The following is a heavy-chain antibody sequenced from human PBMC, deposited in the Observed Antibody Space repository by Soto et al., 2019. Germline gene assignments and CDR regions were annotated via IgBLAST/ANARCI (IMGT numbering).Heavy chain of an antibody. D-gene: IGHD4-4*01. V-gene: IGHV3-30*18. J-gene: IGHJ5*02. Sequence: QVQLVESGGGVVQPGRSLRLSCAASGFTFSSYGTHWVRQAPGKGLEWVAVISYDGSNKYYADSVKGRFTISRDNSKNTLYLQMNSLRAEDTAVYYCAKGIHWTTVTTLATMAKFDPWGQGTLVTVSS. CDR3: AKGIHWTTVTTLATMAKFDP. CDR2: ISYDGSNK. CDR1: GFTFSSYG.